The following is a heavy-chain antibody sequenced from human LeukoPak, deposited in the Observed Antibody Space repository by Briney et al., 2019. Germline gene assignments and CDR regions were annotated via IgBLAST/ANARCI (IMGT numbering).Heavy chain of an antibody. Sequence: ASVKVSCKASGGTFSSYAISWVRQAPGQGFQWMGLINPGGGNTNYAQNFQGRLTMTRDTSTTTVYMELSGLRSEDTAIYYCARIRDGYNDAYDIWGQGTVVTVPS. CDR1: GGTFSSYA. J-gene: IGHJ3*02. CDR2: INPGGGNT. CDR3: ARIRDGYNDAYDI. V-gene: IGHV1-46*01. D-gene: IGHD5-24*01.